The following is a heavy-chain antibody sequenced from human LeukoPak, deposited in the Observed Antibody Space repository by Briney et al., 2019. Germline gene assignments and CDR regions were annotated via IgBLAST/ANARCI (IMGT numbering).Heavy chain of an antibody. D-gene: IGHD3-9*01. J-gene: IGHJ5*02. Sequence: KPSETLSLTCAVYGGSFSGYYWSWIRQPPGKGLEWIGEINHSGSTNYNPSLKSRVTISVDTSKNQFSLKLSSVTAADTAVYYCARGGNYDILTGYYKLGWFDPWGQGTLVTVSS. CDR1: GGSFSGYY. V-gene: IGHV4-34*01. CDR2: INHSGST. CDR3: ARGGNYDILTGYYKLGWFDP.